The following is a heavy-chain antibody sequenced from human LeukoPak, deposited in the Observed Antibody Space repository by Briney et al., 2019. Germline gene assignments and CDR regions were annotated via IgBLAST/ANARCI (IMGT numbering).Heavy chain of an antibody. V-gene: IGHV3-13*04. Sequence: AGGSLRLSCVASGFTFRNYDMHWVRQATGKGLEWVSGIGAAGDTYYPGSVKGRFTISRDNSKNTLYLQMNSLRGEDTAVYYCARDKDGMDVWGQGTTVTVSS. CDR2: IGAAGDT. CDR3: ARDKDGMDV. J-gene: IGHJ6*02. CDR1: GFTFRNYD.